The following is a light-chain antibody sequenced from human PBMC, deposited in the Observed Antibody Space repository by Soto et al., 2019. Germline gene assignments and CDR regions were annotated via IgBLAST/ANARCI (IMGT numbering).Light chain of an antibody. J-gene: IGKJ1*01. Sequence: EIVVTQSPATLSVSPGETATLSCRASQSVSSSLAWYQQKPGQAPRLLISDASTRAAGLPARFSGSGSGTEFTLTISSLQAEDFAVYLCQQSNNWTKTFGKGNKV. CDR1: QSVSSS. CDR2: DAS. V-gene: IGKV3-15*01. CDR3: QQSNNWTKT.